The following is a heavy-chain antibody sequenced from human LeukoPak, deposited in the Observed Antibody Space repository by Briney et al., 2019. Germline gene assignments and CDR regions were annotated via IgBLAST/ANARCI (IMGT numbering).Heavy chain of an antibody. CDR3: AKARFGGSFGY. CDR1: GFTFSS. Sequence: PGGSLRLSCAASGFTFSSMNWVRQAPGKGLEWVSYISSSSSTIYYADSVKGRFTISRDNAKNSLYLQMNSLRAEDTALYYCAKARFGGSFGYWGQGTLVTVSS. CDR2: ISSSSSTI. D-gene: IGHD3-16*01. V-gene: IGHV3-48*04. J-gene: IGHJ4*02.